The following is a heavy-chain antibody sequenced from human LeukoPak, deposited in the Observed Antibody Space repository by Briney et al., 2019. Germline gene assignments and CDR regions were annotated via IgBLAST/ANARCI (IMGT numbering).Heavy chain of an antibody. J-gene: IGHJ5*02. CDR3: ARDGSHCTNGVCYPNNWFDP. CDR1: GGSISSGGYY. V-gene: IGHV4-31*03. Sequence: SETLSLTCTVSGGSISSGGYYWSWIRQHPGKGLEWIGYIYYSGSTYYNPSLKGRVTISVDTSKNQFSLKLSSVTAADTAVYYCARDGSHCTNGVCYPNNWFDPWGQGTLVTVSS. CDR2: IYYSGST. D-gene: IGHD2-8*01.